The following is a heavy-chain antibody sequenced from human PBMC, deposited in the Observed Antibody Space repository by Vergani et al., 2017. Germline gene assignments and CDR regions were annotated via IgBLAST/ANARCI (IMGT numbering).Heavy chain of an antibody. CDR3: ARVIVGCSRTNCFADH. CDR1: GGTFSSYS. Sequence: QVQLVQSGAEVKKPGSSVKVSCKASGGTFSSYSINWVRQAPGQGLEWMGAIIPFFGTANYAQQFQGRVTFTADDSTTTAYMELTRLRPDDTAIYYCARVIVGCSRTNCFADHWGQGTLVTVSS. D-gene: IGHD2-2*01. J-gene: IGHJ4*02. CDR2: IIPFFGTA. V-gene: IGHV1-69*12.